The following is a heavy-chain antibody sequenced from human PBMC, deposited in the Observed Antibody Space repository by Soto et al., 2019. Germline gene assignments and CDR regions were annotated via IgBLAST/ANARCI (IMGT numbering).Heavy chain of an antibody. J-gene: IGHJ5*02. CDR2: ISPGSRYP. CDR3: VRGGGGGLFDP. V-gene: IGHV3-11*06. D-gene: IGHD2-15*01. CDR1: GFTFGDSY. Sequence: GSLRLSWAGSGFTFGDSYMSWIRQAPGKGLEWLSYISPGSRYPAYADSVKGRFTIARDNAKRSLYLQMMSLTAEDTAIYYCVRGGGGGLFDPWGQGTMVTVSS.